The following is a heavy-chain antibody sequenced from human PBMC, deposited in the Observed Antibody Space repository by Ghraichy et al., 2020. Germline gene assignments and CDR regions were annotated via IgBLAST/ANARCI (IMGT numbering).Heavy chain of an antibody. CDR2: NGSNGNYI. D-gene: IGHD3-22*01. Sequence: GSLRLSCAASGFTFSSYSMNWVRQAPGKGLEWVSSNGSNGNYIYYADSVKGRFTISRDNAKNSLYLQMNSLRAEDTAVYYCARHLADHFDSSGYLVDYWGQGTLVTVSS. J-gene: IGHJ4*02. V-gene: IGHV3-21*01. CDR1: GFTFSSYS. CDR3: ARHLADHFDSSGYLVDY.